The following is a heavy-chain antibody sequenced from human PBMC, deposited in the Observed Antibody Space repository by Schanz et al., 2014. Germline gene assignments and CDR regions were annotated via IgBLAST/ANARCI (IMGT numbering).Heavy chain of an antibody. J-gene: IGHJ4*02. CDR2: IGGSGDST. Sequence: EVQLVESGGGLIQPGGSLRLSCAVSGFTVNTNYMSWVRQAPGKGLEWISGIGGSGDSTHYADSVKGRFIISRDNSKNTLYLQVNSLRAEDTAVYYCAKHVRSLTGNDYWGQGTLVTVSS. V-gene: IGHV3-53*01. CDR3: AKHVRSLTGNDY. CDR1: GFTVNTNY. D-gene: IGHD3-9*01.